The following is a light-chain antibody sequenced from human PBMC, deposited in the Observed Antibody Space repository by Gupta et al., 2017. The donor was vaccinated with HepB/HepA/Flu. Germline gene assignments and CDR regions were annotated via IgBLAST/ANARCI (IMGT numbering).Light chain of an antibody. CDR1: SSNIRAGYD. V-gene: IGLV1-40*01. J-gene: IGLJ1*01. CDR3: QYYDSSLSTYV. Sequence: SSNIRAGYDVHWYQQLPGTAPKLLIYASTTRPSGVPDRVSGSKSGTSASLASTGLQDEDEADYYCQYYDSSLSTYVFATGTKVTVL. CDR2: AST.